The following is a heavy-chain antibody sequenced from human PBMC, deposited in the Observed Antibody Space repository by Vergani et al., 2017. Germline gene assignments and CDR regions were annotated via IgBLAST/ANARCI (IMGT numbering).Heavy chain of an antibody. Sequence: VQLVESGGGLVQPGGSLRLSCIASGFTLNTYGIHWVRQAPGKGLEWVSFIRYDGSSEYYGDSVKGRFTISRDKSQNTVNLQMNSLRTEDTAVYFCANSVIAGNVGVAYFGMDVWGRGTTVTVSS. V-gene: IGHV3-30*02. D-gene: IGHD2/OR15-2a*01. CDR2: IRYDGSSE. CDR1: GFTLNTYG. CDR3: ANSVIAGNVGVAYFGMDV. J-gene: IGHJ6*02.